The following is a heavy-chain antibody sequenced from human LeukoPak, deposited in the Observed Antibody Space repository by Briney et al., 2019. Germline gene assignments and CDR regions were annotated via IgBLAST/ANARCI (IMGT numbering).Heavy chain of an antibody. CDR1: GFTFSNYA. Sequence: GGSLRLSCAASGFTFSNYAMSWVRQAPGKGLEWVSVIFSGGTTFYADSVKGRFTISRDNSKNTLYLQMNNLRGEDTAVYYCARSPADFWSGYWGNWFDPWGQGTLVTVSS. V-gene: IGHV3-53*01. CDR2: IFSGGTT. CDR3: ARSPADFWSGYWGNWFDP. J-gene: IGHJ5*02. D-gene: IGHD3-3*01.